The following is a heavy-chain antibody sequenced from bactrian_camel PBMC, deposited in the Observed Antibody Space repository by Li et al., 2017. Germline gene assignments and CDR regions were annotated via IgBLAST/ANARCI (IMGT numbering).Heavy chain of an antibody. CDR1: GNTRNTHC. Sequence: QLVESGGGSVQAGGSLRLSCAFSGNTRNTHCMAWFRQAPGKEREGVAFVDGTGNTAVADSVKGRFTISKDDAKYTLYLQMNSLKPEDTAIYYCARGRVKWRCQDFGCWGPGTQVTVS. CDR2: VDGTGNT. CDR3: ARGRVKWRCQDFGC. V-gene: IGHV3S53*01. J-gene: IGHJ6*01. D-gene: IGHD1*01.